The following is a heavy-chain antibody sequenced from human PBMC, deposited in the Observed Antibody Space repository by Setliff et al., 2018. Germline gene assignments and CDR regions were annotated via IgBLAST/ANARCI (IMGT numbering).Heavy chain of an antibody. D-gene: IGHD2-15*01. CDR1: GFTFSSYS. V-gene: IGHV3-30-3*01. J-gene: IGHJ4*02. Sequence: GSLRLSCAASGFTFSSYSIHWVRQAPGKGLEWVAVVWGDGGTKYHADSVKGRFTISRDNSKNTLYLQMNSLRPEDTAVYYCARTCSGSGCYAGLESWGQGTPVTVSS. CDR3: ARTCSGSGCYAGLES. CDR2: VWGDGGTK.